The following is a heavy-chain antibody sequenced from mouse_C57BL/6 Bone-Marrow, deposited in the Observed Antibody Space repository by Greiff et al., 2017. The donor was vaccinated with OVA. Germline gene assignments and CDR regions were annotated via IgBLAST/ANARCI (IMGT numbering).Heavy chain of an antibody. J-gene: IGHJ3*01. V-gene: IGHV1-81*01. Sequence: VQGVESGAELARPGASVKLSCKASGYTFTSYGISWVKQRTGQGLEWIGEIYPRSGNTYYNEKFKGKATLTADKSSSTAYMELRSLTSEDSAVYFCARSGDYDDLFAYWGQGTLVTVSA. CDR3: ARSGDYDDLFAY. D-gene: IGHD2-4*01. CDR1: GYTFTSYG. CDR2: IYPRSGNT.